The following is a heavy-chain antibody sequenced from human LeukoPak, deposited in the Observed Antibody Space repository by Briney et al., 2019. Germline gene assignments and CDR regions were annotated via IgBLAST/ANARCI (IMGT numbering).Heavy chain of an antibody. CDR3: ARGGIQTLDY. J-gene: IGHJ4*02. V-gene: IGHV4-59*01. D-gene: IGHD5-18*01. CDR1: GGSISSYY. CDR2: IYYTGST. Sequence: SETLSLTCTVSGGSISSYYWSWIRQPPGKGLERVGYIYYTGSTNYTPSLKSRVTISVDTSKNQFSLKLSSVTAADTAVYYCARGGIQTLDYWGQGTLVTVSS.